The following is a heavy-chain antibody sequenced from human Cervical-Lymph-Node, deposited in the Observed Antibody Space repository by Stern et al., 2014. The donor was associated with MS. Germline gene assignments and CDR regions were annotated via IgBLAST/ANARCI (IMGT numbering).Heavy chain of an antibody. CDR3: VRGGFSYGYGLDA. CDR2: MNHNNANT. CDR1: GYTFINYD. Sequence: HVQLVESGSQVRKPGASVKVSCQASGYTFINYDIFWVRQATGQGLEWMGWMNHNNANTGHAQKFQGRVTMTRNTSISTAYMELSGLRSDDTAVYYCVRGGFSYGYGLDAWGQGTAVIVSS. J-gene: IGHJ6*02. V-gene: IGHV1-8*01. D-gene: IGHD5-18*01.